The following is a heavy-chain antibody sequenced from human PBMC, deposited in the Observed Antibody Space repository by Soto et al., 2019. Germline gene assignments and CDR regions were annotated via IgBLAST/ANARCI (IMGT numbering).Heavy chain of an antibody. D-gene: IGHD2-15*01. CDR3: ARGGGWGAGGKVFCSGGSCHPNWFDP. Sequence: ASVKVSFKASGYTFTSYYMHWVRQAPGQGLEWMGITNPSGGSTSYAQKFQGRVTMTRDTSTSTVYMELSSLRSEDTAVYYCARGGGWGAGGKVFCSGGSCHPNWFDPWGQGTLVTVSS. J-gene: IGHJ5*02. V-gene: IGHV1-46*01. CDR2: TNPSGGST. CDR1: GYTFTSYY.